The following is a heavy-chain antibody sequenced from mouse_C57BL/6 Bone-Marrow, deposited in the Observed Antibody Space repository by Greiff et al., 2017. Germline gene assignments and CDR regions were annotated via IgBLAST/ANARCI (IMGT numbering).Heavy chain of an antibody. CDR3: AREDGYSPYAMDY. CDR1: GFTFSDYG. D-gene: IGHD2-3*01. CDR2: ISNLAYSI. V-gene: IGHV5-15*04. Sequence: EVMLVESGGGLVQPGGSLKLSCAASGFTFSDYGMAWVRQAPRKGPEWVAFISNLAYSIYYADTVTGRFTISRENAKNTLYLEMSSLRSEDTAMYYCAREDGYSPYAMDYWGQGTSVTVSS. J-gene: IGHJ4*01.